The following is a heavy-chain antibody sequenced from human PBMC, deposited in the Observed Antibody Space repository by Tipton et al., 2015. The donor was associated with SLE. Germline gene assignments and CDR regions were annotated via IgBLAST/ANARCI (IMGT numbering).Heavy chain of an antibody. V-gene: IGHV4-59*11. D-gene: IGHD6-6*01. CDR3: ARFEYSSSSFDY. Sequence: TLSLTCTVSGGSISSHYWSWIRQPPGKGLEWIGYIYYSGSTNYNPSLKSRVTISVDTSKNQFSLKLNSVTAADTAVYYCARFEYSSSSFDYWGQGTLVPVSS. CDR2: IYYSGST. CDR1: GGSISSHY. J-gene: IGHJ4*02.